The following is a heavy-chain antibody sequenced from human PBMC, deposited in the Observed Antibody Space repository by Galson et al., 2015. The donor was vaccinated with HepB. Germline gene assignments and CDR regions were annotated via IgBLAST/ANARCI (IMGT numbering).Heavy chain of an antibody. D-gene: IGHD3-22*01. V-gene: IGHV6-1*01. CDR3: ARNVYYDTSGYYYKPGWVDP. J-gene: IGHJ5*02. CDR1: GDSVSSNSAA. CDR2: TYYRSKWYY. Sequence: CAISGDSVSSNSAAWNWIRQSPSRGLEWLGRTYYRSKWYYDYAVSVRSRITINPDISRSQFSLQLYSVTPEDTAVYYCARNVYYDTSGYYYKPGWVDPWGQGTLVTVSS.